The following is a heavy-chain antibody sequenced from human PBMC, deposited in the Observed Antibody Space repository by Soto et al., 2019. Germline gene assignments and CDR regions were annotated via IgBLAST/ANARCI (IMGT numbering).Heavy chain of an antibody. CDR2: ISSSSSYK. CDR3: ARGGPAVVSGGDDY. J-gene: IGHJ4*02. D-gene: IGHD2-15*01. CDR1: AFTFSSYS. V-gene: IGHV3-21*06. Sequence: GGSLRLSCAASAFTFSSYSMNWVRQAPGKGLEWVSSISSSSSYKYYADSVKGRFTISRDNAKDSLYLQMNSLRVEDTAVYYCARGGPAVVSGGDDYWGQGTLVTVSS.